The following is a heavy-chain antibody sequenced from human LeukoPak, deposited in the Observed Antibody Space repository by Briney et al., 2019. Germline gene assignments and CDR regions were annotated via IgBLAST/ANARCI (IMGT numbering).Heavy chain of an antibody. CDR1: GYTFTGYY. J-gene: IGHJ4*02. CDR2: INPNSGGA. Sequence: ASVKVSCKASGYTFTGYYMHWVRQAPGQGLEWMGWINPNSGGANYAQKFQGRVTMTRDTSISTAYMELSKLRSDDPAVYYCARDPTPRVAVAGYWGEGTLVTVS. V-gene: IGHV1-2*02. D-gene: IGHD6-19*01. CDR3: ARDPTPRVAVAGY.